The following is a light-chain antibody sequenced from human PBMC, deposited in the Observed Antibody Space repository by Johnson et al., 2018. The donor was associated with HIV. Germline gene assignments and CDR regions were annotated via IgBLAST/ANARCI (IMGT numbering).Light chain of an antibody. CDR1: SSNIGKNY. CDR3: ETWDNSLNVGHG. J-gene: IGLJ1*01. Sequence: QSVLTQPPSVSAAPGQRVTISCSGSSSNIGKNYVSWYQQLPGTAPKLLIYEDTKRPSGIPDRFSGSKSGTSATLAITGLQTWDEADYYCETWDNSLNVGHGFGNGTKVIAL. CDR2: EDT. V-gene: IGLV1-51*02.